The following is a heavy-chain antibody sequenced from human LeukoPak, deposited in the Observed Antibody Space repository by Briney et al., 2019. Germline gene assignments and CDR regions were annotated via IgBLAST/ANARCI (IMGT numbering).Heavy chain of an antibody. D-gene: IGHD2-2*01. J-gene: IGHJ6*03. CDR3: ARVLPAPVDYYYMDV. CDR2: ISSSRSYK. CDR1: GFTFSSYS. Sequence: GGSLRLSCAASGFTFSSYSMNWVRQAPGKGLEWVSSISSSRSYKYYADSLKGRFTISRDNAKNSLYLQMNSLTAEDTAVYYCARVLPAPVDYYYMDVWGKGTTVTVSS. V-gene: IGHV3-21*01.